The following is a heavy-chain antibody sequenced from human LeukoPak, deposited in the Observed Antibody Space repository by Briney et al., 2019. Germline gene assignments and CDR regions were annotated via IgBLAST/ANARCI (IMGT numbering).Heavy chain of an antibody. Sequence: PGGSLRLSCAASGFTFSVYWMHWVRQAPGKGLVWVSRINSDGTDTNYADSVKGRFTISRDNAKNTLYLQMNSLRAEDTAVYYCGRVGGRSKAAKGDAFDIWGQGTMVTVSS. CDR3: GRVGGRSKAAKGDAFDI. J-gene: IGHJ3*02. CDR2: INSDGTDT. D-gene: IGHD6-6*01. V-gene: IGHV3-74*01. CDR1: GFTFSVYW.